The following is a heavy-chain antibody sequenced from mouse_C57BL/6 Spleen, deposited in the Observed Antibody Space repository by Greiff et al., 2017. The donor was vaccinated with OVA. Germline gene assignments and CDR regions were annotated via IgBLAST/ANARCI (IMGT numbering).Heavy chain of an antibody. CDR3: ARGDGYTYYAMDY. Sequence: VQLQQSGAELVRPGASVKLSCKASGYTFTDYYINWVKQRPGQGLEWIARIYPGSGNTYYNEKFKGKATLTAEKSSSTAYMQLSSLTSEDSAVYFCARGDGYTYYAMDYWGQGTSVTVSS. J-gene: IGHJ4*01. V-gene: IGHV1-76*01. D-gene: IGHD2-3*01. CDR2: IYPGSGNT. CDR1: GYTFTDYY.